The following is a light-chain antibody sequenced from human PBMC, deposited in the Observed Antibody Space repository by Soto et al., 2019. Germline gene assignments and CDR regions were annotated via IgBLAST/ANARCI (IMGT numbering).Light chain of an antibody. CDR3: QQYNSYLIT. J-gene: IGKJ3*01. Sequence: DIQMTQSPSTLSASVGDRVTITCRASQSISSWLAWYQQKPGKAPKLLIYRASSLESGVPSRFSGSGSGTEFPLSISSLQPDDFATYYCQQYNSYLITFGPGTTVDIK. V-gene: IGKV1-5*03. CDR1: QSISSW. CDR2: RAS.